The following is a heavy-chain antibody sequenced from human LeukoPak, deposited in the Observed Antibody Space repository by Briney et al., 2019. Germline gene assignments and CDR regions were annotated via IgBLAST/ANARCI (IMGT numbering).Heavy chain of an antibody. Sequence: SETLSLTCAVYGGSFSGYYWTWIRQHPGKGLEWIGYVFYSGSAYYNPSLKSRVTISVDTSKNQFSLKLSSVTAADTAVYYCARGSTLIRGFDYWGQGTLVTVSS. D-gene: IGHD3-10*01. J-gene: IGHJ4*02. CDR2: VFYSGSA. V-gene: IGHV4-31*11. CDR3: ARGSTLIRGFDY. CDR1: GGSFSGYY.